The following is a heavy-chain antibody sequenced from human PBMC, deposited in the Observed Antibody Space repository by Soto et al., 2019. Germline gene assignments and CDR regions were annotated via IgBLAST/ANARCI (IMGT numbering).Heavy chain of an antibody. D-gene: IGHD2-15*01. J-gene: IGHJ4*02. V-gene: IGHV3-23*01. CDR2: VSSGGGT. CDR3: AKRRGAGGHFDY. Sequence: EVELLESGGGLVQPEGSLRLSCAASGFTFSTYAMGWVRQAPGKGLEWVSVVSSGGGTHYADSVKGRFTVSRDNSKTTLSLQMNSLRADDTAVYYCAKRRGAGGHFDYWGQGAVVTVSS. CDR1: GFTFSTYA.